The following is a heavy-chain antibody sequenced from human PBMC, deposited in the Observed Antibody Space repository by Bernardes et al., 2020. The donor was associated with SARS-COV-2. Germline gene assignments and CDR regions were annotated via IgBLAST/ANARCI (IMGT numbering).Heavy chain of an antibody. V-gene: IGHV3-30*03. CDR3: ARDETYYDFWSGYSAPLGSTYYYYYYGMDV. D-gene: IGHD3-3*01. CDR1: GFTFSSYG. CDR2: ISYDGSNK. Sequence: GGSLILSCAASGFTFSSYGMHWVRQAPGQGLEWVAVISYDGSNKYYADSVKGRFTISRDNSKNTLYLQMNSLRAEDTAVYYCARDETYYDFWSGYSAPLGSTYYYYYYGMDVWGQGTTVTVSS. J-gene: IGHJ6*02.